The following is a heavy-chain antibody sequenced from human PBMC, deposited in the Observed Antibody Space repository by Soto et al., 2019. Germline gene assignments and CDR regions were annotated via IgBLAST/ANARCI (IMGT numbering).Heavy chain of an antibody. CDR2: INAGNGNT. CDR3: ARDPDYGDYGTSPADDY. V-gene: IGHV1-3*05. Sequence: QVQLVQSGAEEKKPGASVKVSCKASGYTFTSYAMHWVRQAPGQRLEWMGWINAGNGNTKYSQKFQVRVTITRDTSASTAYMELSSLRSEDTAVYYCARDPDYGDYGTSPADDYWGQGTLVTVSS. CDR1: GYTFTSYA. J-gene: IGHJ4*02. D-gene: IGHD4-17*01.